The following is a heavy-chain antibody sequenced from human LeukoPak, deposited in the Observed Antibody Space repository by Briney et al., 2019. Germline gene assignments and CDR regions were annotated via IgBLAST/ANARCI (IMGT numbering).Heavy chain of an antibody. V-gene: IGHV3-23*01. D-gene: IGHD3-16*01. CDR3: AKWPEGAMDYFDY. CDR2: ISGDGTRT. J-gene: IGHJ4*02. CDR1: GFIFTNYA. Sequence: GGSLRLSCAASGFIFTNYAMSWVRQAPGKGPEWVAAISGDGTRTYYADSVKGRFTISRDNSKNTLYLEMSSLRVEDTAIYYCAKWPEGAMDYFDYWGQGTLVTVSS.